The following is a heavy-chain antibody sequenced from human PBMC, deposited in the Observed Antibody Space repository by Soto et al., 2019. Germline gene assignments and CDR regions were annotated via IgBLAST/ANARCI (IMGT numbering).Heavy chain of an antibody. CDR2: ISAYNGNT. D-gene: IGHD6-13*01. CDR3: VRVLKQQPYYYYYYGMDV. CDR1: GYTFTSYG. Sequence: ASVKVSCKASGYTFTSYGISWVRQAPGQGLEWMGWISAYNGNTNYAQKLQGRVTMTTDTSTSTAYMELRSLRSDDTAVYYCVRVLKQQPYYYYYYGMDVWGQGTTVTVSS. V-gene: IGHV1-18*01. J-gene: IGHJ6*02.